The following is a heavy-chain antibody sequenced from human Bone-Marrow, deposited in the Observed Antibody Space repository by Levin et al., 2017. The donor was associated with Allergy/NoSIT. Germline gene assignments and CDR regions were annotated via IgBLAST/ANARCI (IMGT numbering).Heavy chain of an antibody. J-gene: IGHJ3*02. Sequence: GESLKISCAASGFTFSDYYMSWIRQAPGKGLEWVSYISSSSSYTNYADSVKGRFTISRDNAKNSLYLQMNSLRAEDTAVYYCAREGDIVVATDAFDIWGQGTMVTVSS. V-gene: IGHV3-11*05. CDR1: GFTFSDYY. CDR3: AREGDIVVATDAFDI. D-gene: IGHD2-15*01. CDR2: ISSSSSYT.